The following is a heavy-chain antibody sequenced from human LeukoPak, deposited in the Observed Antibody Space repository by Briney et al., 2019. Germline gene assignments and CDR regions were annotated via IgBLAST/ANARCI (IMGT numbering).Heavy chain of an antibody. J-gene: IGHJ4*02. D-gene: IGHD3-3*01. CDR1: GFTFTKYW. CDR3: AKGRFLEWLRFDY. CDR2: INNEGNDT. V-gene: IGHV3-74*01. Sequence: GGSLELSCAASGFTFTKYWMRWARQVPRKGLIWVSRINNEGNDTNYADSVKGQFTISRDNAKNTLYLQMNSLRAEDTAVYYCAKGRFLEWLRFDYWGQGTLVTVSS.